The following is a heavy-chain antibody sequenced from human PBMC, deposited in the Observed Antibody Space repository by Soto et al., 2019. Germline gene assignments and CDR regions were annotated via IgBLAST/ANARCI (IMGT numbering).Heavy chain of an antibody. CDR1: GFSITSYG. V-gene: IGHV1-18*01. J-gene: IGHJ4*02. Sequence: DSWKVSWKSSGFSITSYGLTSVRQHPGQALEWVGWISAYNGYTNYAQKLQGRVTMTTDTSTTTAYMELRGLTSDDTAVYYCARDVVRDRQYSASDSGLDYWGQGTLVTVS. CDR2: ISAYNGYT. CDR3: ARDVVRDRQYSASDSGLDY. D-gene: IGHD5-12*01.